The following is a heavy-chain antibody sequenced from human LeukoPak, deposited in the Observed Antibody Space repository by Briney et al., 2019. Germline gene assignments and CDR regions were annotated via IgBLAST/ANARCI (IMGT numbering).Heavy chain of an antibody. D-gene: IGHD4-17*01. J-gene: IGHJ6*02. Sequence: SETLSLTCTVSGGSISRSSYYWSWIRQPAGKGLEWIGRIYTSGSSNYNPSLRSRVTISVDTSKNQFSLKLSSVTAADTAVYYCARDPKYGYYYYYYGMDVWGQGTTVTVSS. CDR1: GGSISRSSYY. CDR3: ARDPKYGYYYYYYGMDV. CDR2: IYTSGSS. V-gene: IGHV4-61*02.